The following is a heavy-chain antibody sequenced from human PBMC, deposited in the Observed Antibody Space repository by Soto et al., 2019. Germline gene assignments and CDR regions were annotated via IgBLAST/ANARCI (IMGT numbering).Heavy chain of an antibody. Sequence: EVQLVETGGGLIQPGGSLRLSCAASGFTVSSNYMSWVRQAPGKGLECVSVIYSGGSTYYADSVKGRFTISRDNSKNTLYLQMNSLRAEDTAVYYCAREGVAVTKGDAFDIWGQGTMVTVSS. CDR1: GFTVSSNY. J-gene: IGHJ3*02. D-gene: IGHD2-21*02. V-gene: IGHV3-53*02. CDR2: IYSGGST. CDR3: AREGVAVTKGDAFDI.